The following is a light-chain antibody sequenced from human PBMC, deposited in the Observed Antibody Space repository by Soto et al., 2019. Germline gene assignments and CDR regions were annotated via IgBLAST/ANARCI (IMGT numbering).Light chain of an antibody. CDR3: QQYGSSPPYT. V-gene: IGKV3-20*01. J-gene: IGKJ2*01. CDR2: GAS. Sequence: TXSLSPGERATLSCRASQSVSSNYLAWYQQKPGQAPRLLIYGASSRATGIPDRFSGSGSGTDFTLTISRLEPEDFAVYYCQQYGSSPPYTFGQGTKLEIK. CDR1: QSVSSNY.